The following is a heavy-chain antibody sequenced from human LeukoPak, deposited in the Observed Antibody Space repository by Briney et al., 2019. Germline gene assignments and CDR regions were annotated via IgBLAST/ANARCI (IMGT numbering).Heavy chain of an antibody. J-gene: IGHJ4*02. CDR2: IQYDGTNK. V-gene: IGHV3-30*02. Sequence: GGSLRLSCAASTFTFSIYGMHWVRQAPGKGLEWVAFIQYDGTNKYYADSVKGRFTISRDNSRNTLYLQMNSLRAEDTAVYCCARDRTAYSYGTLFDYWGQGTLVTVSS. CDR1: TFTFSIYG. D-gene: IGHD5-12*01. CDR3: ARDRTAYSYGTLFDY.